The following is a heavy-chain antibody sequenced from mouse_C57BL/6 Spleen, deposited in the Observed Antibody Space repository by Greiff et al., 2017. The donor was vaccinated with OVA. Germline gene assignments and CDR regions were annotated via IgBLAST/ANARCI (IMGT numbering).Heavy chain of an antibody. CDR3: ARPGCWYFDV. V-gene: IGHV1-61*01. CDR1: GYTFTSYW. Sequence: QVQLQQPGAELVRPGSSVKLSCKASGYTFTSYWMDWVKQRPGQGLEWIGNIYPSDSETHYNQKFKDKATLTVDKSSSTAYMQLSSLTSEDSAVYYCARPGCWYFDVWGTGTTVTVSS. CDR2: IYPSDSET. J-gene: IGHJ1*03.